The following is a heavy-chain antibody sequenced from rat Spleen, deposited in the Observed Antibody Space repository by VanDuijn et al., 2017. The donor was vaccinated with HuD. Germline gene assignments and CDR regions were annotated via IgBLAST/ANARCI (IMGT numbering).Heavy chain of an antibody. CDR3: TRGTYFRH. J-gene: IGHJ2*01. CDR2: ISYDGTAT. V-gene: IGHV5-29*01. Sequence: EVQLVESDGGLVQPGRSLKLSCAASGLSFSNYDMAWVRQAPTKGLEWVASISYDGTATYYRDSVKGRFTISRDNAKSTLYLQMNDLRSEDTATYYCTRGTYFRHWGQGVMVTVSS. D-gene: IGHD4-6*01. CDR1: GLSFSNYD.